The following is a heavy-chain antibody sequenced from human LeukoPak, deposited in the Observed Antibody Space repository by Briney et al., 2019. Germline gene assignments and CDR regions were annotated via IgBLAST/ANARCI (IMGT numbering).Heavy chain of an antibody. CDR2: INQDGNDI. Sequence: GGSLRLSCAASGFTFSNYWMTWVRQAPGKGLEWVGNINQDGNDIHYVDYMKRRFTISRDNAKNSVFLQINSLRPEDTAVYYCANYYHSSDYFAFDTWGQGTMVTVSS. J-gene: IGHJ3*02. V-gene: IGHV3-7*01. CDR3: ANYYHSSDYFAFDT. CDR1: GFTFSNYW. D-gene: IGHD3-22*01.